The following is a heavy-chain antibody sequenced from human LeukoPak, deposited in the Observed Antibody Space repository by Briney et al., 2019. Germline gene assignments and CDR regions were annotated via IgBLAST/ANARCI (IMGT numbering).Heavy chain of an antibody. D-gene: IGHD3-10*01. CDR3: ARLAFDILSRDYYYGMDV. CDR1: GGSISSYY. J-gene: IGHJ6*02. V-gene: IGHV4-59*01. CDR2: IYYSGST. Sequence: SETLSLTCTVSGGSISSYYWSWIRQPPGKGLEWIGYIYYSGSTNYNPSLKSRVTISVDTSENQFSLKLSSVTAADTAVYYCARLAFDILSRDYYYGMDVWGQGTTVTVSS.